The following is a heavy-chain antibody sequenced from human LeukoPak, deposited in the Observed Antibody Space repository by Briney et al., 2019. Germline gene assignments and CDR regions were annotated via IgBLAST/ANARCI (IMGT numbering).Heavy chain of an antibody. CDR3: ARVTQGIAAASMAFDI. V-gene: IGHV1-69*01. Sequence: ASVKVSCKASGGTFSSYAISWVRQAPGQGLEWMGGIIPIFGTANYAQKFQGRVTITADESTSTAYMELSSLRSEDTAVYYCARVTQGIAAASMAFDIWGQGTMVTVSS. CDR1: GGTFSSYA. CDR2: IIPIFGTA. D-gene: IGHD6-13*01. J-gene: IGHJ3*02.